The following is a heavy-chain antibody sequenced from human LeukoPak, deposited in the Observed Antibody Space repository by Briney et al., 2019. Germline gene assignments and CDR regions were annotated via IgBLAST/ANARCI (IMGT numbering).Heavy chain of an antibody. CDR1: GYTFTSYY. Sequence: ASVKVSCKASGYTFTSYYIHWVRQAPGQGLEWMGIINPSGGSTSHAQKFQGRVTMTRDTSTSTVYMELSSLRFDDTAVYYCARGTMAAAVEYFDYWGQGTLVTVSS. J-gene: IGHJ4*02. D-gene: IGHD6-13*01. CDR3: ARGTMAAAVEYFDY. CDR2: INPSGGST. V-gene: IGHV1-46*01.